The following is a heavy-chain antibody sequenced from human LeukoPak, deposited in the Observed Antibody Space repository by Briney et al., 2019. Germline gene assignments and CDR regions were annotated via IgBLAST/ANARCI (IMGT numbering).Heavy chain of an antibody. J-gene: IGHJ4*02. CDR2: ITGNGATT. Sequence: GGSLRLSCAASGFTFSSYSMNWVRQAPGKGLEWVSGITGNGATTYYADSVKGRFTISRGNSRNTVYLQMNSLRAEDTAVYYCANDLGWIQLNLGRGQGTLVTVSS. D-gene: IGHD5-18*01. CDR3: ANDLGWIQLNLG. V-gene: IGHV3-23*01. CDR1: GFTFSSYS.